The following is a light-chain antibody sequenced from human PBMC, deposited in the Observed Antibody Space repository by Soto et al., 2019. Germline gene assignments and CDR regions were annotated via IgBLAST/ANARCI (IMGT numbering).Light chain of an antibody. CDR2: GAS. CDR1: QSVSNN. Sequence: DSVLTQSPDTLSLSPGEKATLSFMASQSVSNNLAWYQQKPGQAPRLLIYGASNRATGIPDRFSGSGSGTDFTLTISRLEPEDFAVYYCQQYGSSGTFGQGTKVDIK. V-gene: IGKV3-20*01. J-gene: IGKJ1*01. CDR3: QQYGSSGT.